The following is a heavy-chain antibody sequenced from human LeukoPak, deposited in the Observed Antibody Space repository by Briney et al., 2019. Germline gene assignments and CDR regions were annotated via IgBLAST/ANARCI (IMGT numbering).Heavy chain of an antibody. Sequence: SETLSLTCAVYGGSFSGYYWSWIRQPPGKGLEWIGEINHSGSTNYNPSLKSRVTISVDTSKNQFSLKLSSVTAADTAVYYCARGYYYDSSGWVLDYWGQGTLVTVSS. CDR3: ARGYYYDSSGWVLDY. CDR1: GGSFSGYY. V-gene: IGHV4-34*01. D-gene: IGHD3-22*01. J-gene: IGHJ4*02. CDR2: INHSGST.